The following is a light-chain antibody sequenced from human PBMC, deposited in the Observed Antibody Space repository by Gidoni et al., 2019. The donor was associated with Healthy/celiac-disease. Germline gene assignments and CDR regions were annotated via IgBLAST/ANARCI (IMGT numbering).Light chain of an antibody. V-gene: IGKV1-39*01. CDR3: QQSYSTPLT. J-gene: IGKJ4*01. CDR1: QSISSY. Sequence: DIQMTQSPSSLSASVGDRVTINCRASQSISSYLNWYQQKPGKAPKLLIYAASSLQSGVPSRFSGSGSGTDFTLTISSLQPEYFATYYCQQSYSTPLTFGGGTKVEIK. CDR2: AAS.